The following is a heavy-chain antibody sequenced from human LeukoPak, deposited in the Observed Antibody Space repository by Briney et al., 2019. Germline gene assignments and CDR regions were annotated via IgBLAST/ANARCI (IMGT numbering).Heavy chain of an antibody. CDR3: AREGGIAARPGWFDP. Sequence: TLSLTCTVSGGSISSGDYYWSWIRQPPGKGLEWIGYIYYSGSTYYNPSLKSRVTISVDTSKNQFSLKLSSVTAADTAVYYCAREGGIAARPGWFDPWGQGTLVTVSS. D-gene: IGHD6-6*01. J-gene: IGHJ5*02. CDR1: GGSISSGDYY. V-gene: IGHV4-30-4*01. CDR2: IYYSGST.